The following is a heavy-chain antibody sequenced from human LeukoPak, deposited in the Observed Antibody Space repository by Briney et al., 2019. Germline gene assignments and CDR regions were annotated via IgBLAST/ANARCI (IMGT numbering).Heavy chain of an antibody. CDR2: IYADDSDT. Sequence: GESLKISCKGSGYSFTSYWIGWVRQMPGKGLEWMGIIYADDSDTRYSPSFQGQVTISVDKSLSTAYLQWNSLKASDTAIYYCARRIGLYTSGHFDYWGQGTLVTVSS. CDR1: GYSFTSYW. D-gene: IGHD6-25*01. V-gene: IGHV5-51*01. CDR3: ARRIGLYTSGHFDY. J-gene: IGHJ4*02.